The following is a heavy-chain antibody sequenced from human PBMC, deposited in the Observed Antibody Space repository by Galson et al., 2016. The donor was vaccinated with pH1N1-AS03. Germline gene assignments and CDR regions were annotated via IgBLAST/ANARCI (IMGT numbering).Heavy chain of an antibody. V-gene: IGHV3-53*01. Sequence: SLRLSCAASGFTVSTNYMTWVRQAPGKGLEWISVIYAGGGTHYADSVTGRFTISNDNYKNTVYLQMNSLRAEDTAVYYCARDTDHYGMDVWGQGTTVTVSS. J-gene: IGHJ6*02. CDR3: ARDTDHYGMDV. CDR2: IYAGGGT. CDR1: GFTVSTNY.